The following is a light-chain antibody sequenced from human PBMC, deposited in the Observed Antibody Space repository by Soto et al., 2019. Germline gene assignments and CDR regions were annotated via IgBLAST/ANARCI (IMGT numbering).Light chain of an antibody. Sequence: QSALTQPASVSGSPGQSITISCTGTNSDVGAYNLVSWYQHHPGKAPKFMMYEVSYRPSGVSHRFSGSKSGNTASLTISGLQAEYEAAYYCSSYTSTSTILFGGGTKLTVL. V-gene: IGLV2-14*01. CDR3: SSYTSTSTIL. CDR2: EVS. J-gene: IGLJ2*01. CDR1: NSDVGAYNL.